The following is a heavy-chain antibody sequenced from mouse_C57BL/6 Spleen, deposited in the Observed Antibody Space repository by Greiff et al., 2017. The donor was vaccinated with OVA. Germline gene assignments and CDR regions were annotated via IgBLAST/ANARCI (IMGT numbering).Heavy chain of an antibody. CDR1: GYTFTDYE. CDR3: TVLLRSLYAMDY. J-gene: IGHJ4*01. CDR2: IDPETGGT. Sequence: QVQLKQSGAELVRPGASVTLSCKASGYTFTDYEMHWVKQTPVHGLEWIGAIDPETGGTAYNQKFKGKAILTADKSSSTAYMELRSLTSEDSAVYYCTVLLRSLYAMDYWGQGTSVTVSS. V-gene: IGHV1-15*01. D-gene: IGHD1-1*01.